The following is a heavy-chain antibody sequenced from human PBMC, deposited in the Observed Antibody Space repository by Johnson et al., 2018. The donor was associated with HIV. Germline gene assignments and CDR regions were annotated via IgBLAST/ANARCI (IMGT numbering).Heavy chain of an antibody. CDR1: GFTFDEYA. Sequence: VQLVESGGGVVRPGGSLRLSCGASGFTFDEYAMSWVRQGPGKGLEWVSGINWNGGRIGYADSVKGRFTISRDNSKNTLYLQMNSLRAEDTALYYCARGAYSSSWHASDASDIWGQGTMVTVSS. CDR2: INWNGGRI. V-gene: IGHV3-20*04. CDR3: ARGAYSSSWHASDASDI. D-gene: IGHD6-13*01. J-gene: IGHJ3*02.